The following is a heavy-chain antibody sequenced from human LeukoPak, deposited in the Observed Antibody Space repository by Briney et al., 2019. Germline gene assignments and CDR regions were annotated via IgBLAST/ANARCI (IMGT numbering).Heavy chain of an antibody. CDR1: GYTFTGYY. V-gene: IGHV1-2*02. D-gene: IGHD2-2*01. J-gene: IGHJ6*02. CDR3: AREVGYCSSTSCALESYYYGMDV. Sequence: ASVKVSCKASGYTFTGYYMHWVRQAPGQGLEWMGWINPNSGGTNYAQKFQGRVTMTRDTSISTAYMELSRLRSDDTAVYYCAREVGYCSSTSCALESYYYGMDVWGQGTTVTVSS. CDR2: INPNSGGT.